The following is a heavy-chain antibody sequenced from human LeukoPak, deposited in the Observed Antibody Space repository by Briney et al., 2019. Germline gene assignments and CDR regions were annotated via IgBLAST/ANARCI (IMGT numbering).Heavy chain of an antibody. V-gene: IGHV3-23*01. CDR2: ISGSGGST. Sequence: GGSLRLSCAASGFTFSSYAMSWVRQAPGKGLEWVSAISGSGGSTYYADSVKGRFTISRDNSKNTLYLQMNSLRAEDTAVYYCAKESRDYVWGSYRYNLARGGIDYWGQGTLVTVSS. J-gene: IGHJ4*02. D-gene: IGHD3-16*02. CDR1: GFTFSSYA. CDR3: AKESRDYVWGSYRYNLARGGIDY.